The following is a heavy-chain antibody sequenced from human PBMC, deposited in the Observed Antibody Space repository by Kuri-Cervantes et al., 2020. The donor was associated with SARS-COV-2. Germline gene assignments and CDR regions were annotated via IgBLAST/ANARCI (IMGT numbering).Heavy chain of an antibody. CDR2: IHPSGST. D-gene: IGHD3-22*01. CDR3: AKDRYFDGRGGYYYGMDV. J-gene: IGHJ6*02. CDR1: CYSFSDSY. V-gene: IGHV4-4*07. Sequence: ESLKISCVVSCYSFSDSYWSWIRQPAGRGLEWIGRIHPSGSTNYNSSLESRVTMSIDTSKKQFSLNLSAVTAADTAVYYCAKDRYFDGRGGYYYGMDVWGQGTTVTVSS.